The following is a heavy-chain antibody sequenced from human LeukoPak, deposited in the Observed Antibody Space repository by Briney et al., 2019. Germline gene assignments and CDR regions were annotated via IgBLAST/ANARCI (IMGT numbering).Heavy chain of an antibody. CDR2: INHSGST. D-gene: IGHD3-10*01. CDR3: ARVRGTMVRGKRVGFMDV. J-gene: IGHJ6*04. V-gene: IGHV4-34*01. Sequence: SETLSLTCAVYGGSFSGYYWSWIRQPPGKGLEWIGEINHSGSTNYNPSLKSRVTISVDTSKNQFSLKLSSVTAADTAVYYCARVRGTMVRGKRVGFMDVWGKGTTVTVSS. CDR1: GGSFSGYY.